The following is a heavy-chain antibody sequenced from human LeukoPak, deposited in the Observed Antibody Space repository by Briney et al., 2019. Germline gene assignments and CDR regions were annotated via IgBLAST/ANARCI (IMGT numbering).Heavy chain of an antibody. Sequence: GGSLRLSCAASGFTFSDYYMSWIRQAPGKGLEWISYISSSGSTIYYADSVKGRFTISRDNAKNSLYLQMNSLRAEDTAVYYCARVFFDYGGNSLFDYWGQGTLVTVSS. V-gene: IGHV3-11*04. D-gene: IGHD4-23*01. CDR2: ISSSGSTI. CDR3: ARVFFDYGGNSLFDY. CDR1: GFTFSDYY. J-gene: IGHJ4*02.